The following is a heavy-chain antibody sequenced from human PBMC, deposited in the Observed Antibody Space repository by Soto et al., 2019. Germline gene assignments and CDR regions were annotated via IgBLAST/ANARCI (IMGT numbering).Heavy chain of an antibody. Sequence: GGSLRLSCAASGFTFSSYEMNWVRQAPGKGLEWVSYISSSGSTIYYADSVKGRFTISRDNAKNSLYLQMKSLRAEDTAIYYCAKARPSGGYYYVEAFDVWGQGTMVTVSS. CDR3: AKARPSGGYYYVEAFDV. CDR1: GFTFSSYE. V-gene: IGHV3-48*03. CDR2: ISSSGSTI. D-gene: IGHD3-22*01. J-gene: IGHJ3*01.